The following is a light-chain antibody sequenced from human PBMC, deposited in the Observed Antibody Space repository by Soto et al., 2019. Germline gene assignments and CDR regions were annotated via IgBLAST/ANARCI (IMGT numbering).Light chain of an antibody. CDR2: GAF. CDR1: QDINRY. V-gene: IGKV1-16*01. J-gene: IGKJ4*01. CDR3: QQYATYPLS. Sequence: DIQMTQSPSSLSASVGDRVIITCRASQDINRYLAWFQQKPGKAPKSLIYGAFILQGGVPSRFSGSGSGIDVTLTINSLQPEDFATYFCQQYATYPLSFGGGTSVDIK.